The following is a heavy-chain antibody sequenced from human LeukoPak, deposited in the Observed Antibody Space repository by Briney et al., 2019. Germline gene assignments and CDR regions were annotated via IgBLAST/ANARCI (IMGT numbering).Heavy chain of an antibody. Sequence: PSETLSLTCTVSGGSISSYYWSWIRQPAGKGLEWIGRTYTSGSTNYNPSLKSRVTMSVDTSKNQFSLKLSSATAADTAVYYCARDGPTYYYGSGSPRWFDPWGQGTLVTVSS. J-gene: IGHJ5*02. CDR1: GGSISSYY. V-gene: IGHV4-4*07. D-gene: IGHD3-10*01. CDR2: TYTSGST. CDR3: ARDGPTYYYGSGSPRWFDP.